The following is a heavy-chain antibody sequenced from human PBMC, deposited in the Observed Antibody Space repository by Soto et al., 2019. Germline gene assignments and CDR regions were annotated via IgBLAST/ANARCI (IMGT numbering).Heavy chain of an antibody. Sequence: TGGSLRLSCAASGFTFSSYAMHWVRQAPGKGLEWVAVISYDGSNKYYADSVKGRFTISRDNSKNTLYLQMNSLRAEDTAVYYCARGRGYSYGPYDYWGQGTLVTVSS. CDR2: ISYDGSNK. D-gene: IGHD5-18*01. J-gene: IGHJ4*02. CDR1: GFTFSSYA. V-gene: IGHV3-30-3*01. CDR3: ARGRGYSYGPYDY.